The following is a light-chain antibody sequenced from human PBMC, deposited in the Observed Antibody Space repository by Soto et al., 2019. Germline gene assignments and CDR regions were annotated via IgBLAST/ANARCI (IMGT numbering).Light chain of an antibody. CDR1: QSVSSSY. J-gene: IGKJ5*01. V-gene: IGKV3D-20*02. CDR2: GAS. Sequence: EIVLTQSPGTLSLSPGARATLSCRASQSVSSSYLAWYQQKPGQAPRLLIYGASSRATGIPDRFSVSVSGTDVTLNIRSLQSEDGAEYHGQVRTNWSIAFGRGTRLEIK. CDR3: QVRTNWSIA.